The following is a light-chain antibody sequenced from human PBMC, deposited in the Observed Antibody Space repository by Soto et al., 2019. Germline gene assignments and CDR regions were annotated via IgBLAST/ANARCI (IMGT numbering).Light chain of an antibody. J-gene: IGKJ5*01. Sequence: EIVITQSPATLSVSPGERATLSCRASQSVNSNLAWYQQKPGQAPRLLIYGASTRAAGIPARFSGSVSGTEFSLTISSLQSEDFAVYYCQQYNNRPPDTFGQGTRLEIK. CDR2: GAS. CDR1: QSVNSN. V-gene: IGKV3-15*01. CDR3: QQYNNRPPDT.